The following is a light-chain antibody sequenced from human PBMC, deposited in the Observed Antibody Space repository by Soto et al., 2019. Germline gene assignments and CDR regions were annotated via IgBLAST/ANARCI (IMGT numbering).Light chain of an antibody. CDR2: DVT. V-gene: IGLV2-14*03. CDR3: LSFASSDTLFV. CDR1: SSDVGDYNS. J-gene: IGLJ1*01. Sequence: QSALTQPASVSGSPGQSITISCSGASSDVGDYNSVSWYQQHPGKAPKLIMYDVTNRLSGVSNRFSGSKSGKTVSLTISGLQAEEEDEYYCLSFASSDTLFVFGTGTKVTVL.